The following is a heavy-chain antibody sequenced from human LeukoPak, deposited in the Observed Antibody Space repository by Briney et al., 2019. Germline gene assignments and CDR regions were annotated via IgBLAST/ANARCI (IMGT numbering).Heavy chain of an antibody. J-gene: IGHJ6*02. V-gene: IGHV1-18*01. CDR2: ISAYNGNT. Sequence: ASVKVSCKASGYTFTSYGISWVRQAPGQGLEWMGWISAYNGNTNYAQKLQGRVTMTTDTSTSTAYMELRSLRSDDTAVYYCAREEHDYGDPYGMDVWGQGTTVTVSS. CDR1: GYTFTSYG. D-gene: IGHD4-17*01. CDR3: AREEHDYGDPYGMDV.